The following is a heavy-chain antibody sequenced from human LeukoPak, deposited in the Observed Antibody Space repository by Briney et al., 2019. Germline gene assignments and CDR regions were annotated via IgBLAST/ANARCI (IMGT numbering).Heavy chain of an antibody. Sequence: GGSLRLSCVVSGFTFSDYYMSWIRQAPGKGLEWVSYISSSTSYTNYAGSVQGRFTISRDNAKNSLYLQMNSLRVEDTAVYYCARLRGRLTLGDPPYGMDVWGQGTTVTVSS. CDR3: ARLRGRLTLGDPPYGMDV. V-gene: IGHV3-11*03. CDR2: ISSSTSYT. CDR1: GFTFSDYY. D-gene: IGHD1-26*01. J-gene: IGHJ6*02.